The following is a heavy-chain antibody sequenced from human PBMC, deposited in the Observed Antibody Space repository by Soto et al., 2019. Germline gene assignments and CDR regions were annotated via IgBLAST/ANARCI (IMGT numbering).Heavy chain of an antibody. CDR3: AXXXXXQXSXGRYSXHP. V-gene: IGHV1-46*01. D-gene: IGHD2-15*01. CDR1: GFTFTSYN. Sequence: XVSCKASGFTFTSYNMHWVRQAPGQVLERMGLINPSGDSTSYAQNFQDRVTMTRDTSTSTVYMDLTGLRSEDTAVYYCAXXXXXQXSXGRYSXHPWXXGPLVTVS. CDR2: INPSGDST. J-gene: IGHJ5*02.